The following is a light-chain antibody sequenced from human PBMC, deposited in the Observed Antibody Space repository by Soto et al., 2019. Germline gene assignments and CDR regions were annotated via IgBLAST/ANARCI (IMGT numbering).Light chain of an antibody. CDR1: QGISNY. J-gene: IGKJ1*01. CDR3: QKYNSALWT. CDR2: AAS. Sequence: DIQMTQSPSSLSASVGDRVTITCRASQGISNYLAWYQQKPGKVPKLLIYAASTLQSGVHSRFSGSGSGTDFTPTISSLQPEDVATYYCQKYNSALWTFGQGTKVEIK. V-gene: IGKV1-27*01.